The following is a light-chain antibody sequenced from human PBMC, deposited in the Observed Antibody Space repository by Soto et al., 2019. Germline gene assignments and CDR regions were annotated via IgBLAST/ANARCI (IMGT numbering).Light chain of an antibody. CDR2: DAS. J-gene: IGKJ1*01. Sequence: IQMTHSPSTLSASVGARVTITWRASQSISSWLAWYQQKPGKAPKLLIYDASSLDSGVPSRFSGSGSGTEFTLTISSLQPDDFATYYCQQYNSYSWKFGQGTKVDIK. V-gene: IGKV1-5*01. CDR3: QQYNSYSWK. CDR1: QSISSW.